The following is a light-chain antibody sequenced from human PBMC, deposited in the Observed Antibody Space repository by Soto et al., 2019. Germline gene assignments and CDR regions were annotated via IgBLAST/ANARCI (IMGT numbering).Light chain of an antibody. CDR2: DVT. V-gene: IGLV2-14*01. Sequence: QAALNQPASASGSPGQSITLSCTGTSSDVGGYNYVSWYQQHPVKAPKLMIYDVTNRPSGVSDRFSGSKSGNTASLTISGLQAEDEADYYCSSYTSSSTPYVFGTGTKVTVL. CDR3: SSYTSSSTPYV. CDR1: SSDVGGYNY. J-gene: IGLJ1*01.